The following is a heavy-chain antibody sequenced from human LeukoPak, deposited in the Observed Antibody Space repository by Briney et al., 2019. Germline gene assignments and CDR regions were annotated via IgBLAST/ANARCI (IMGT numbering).Heavy chain of an antibody. Sequence: GGSLRLSCAASGFTFRNYVIHWVRQAPGKGLEWVAVISYDGSNKYYADSVKGRFTISRDNSKNTLYLQMNSLRAEDTAVYYCARGNYDFWSGPFDYWGQGTLVTVSS. V-gene: IGHV3-30-3*01. CDR1: GFTFRNYV. CDR3: ARGNYDFWSGPFDY. J-gene: IGHJ4*02. CDR2: ISYDGSNK. D-gene: IGHD3-3*01.